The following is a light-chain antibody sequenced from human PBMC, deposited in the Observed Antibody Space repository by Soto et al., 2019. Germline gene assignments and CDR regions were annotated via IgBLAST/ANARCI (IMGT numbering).Light chain of an antibody. Sequence: EIVMTQSPLTLPVTPLYPSSISCXSFHILLYNNTYNYLDWYVQKPGQSPQLLIYFGSNRAPGVPDRFSGSGSGTDFTLKINRVEAEDVGTYYCMQALQSLTFGQGTRLEIK. J-gene: IGKJ5*01. V-gene: IGKV2-28*01. CDR2: FGS. CDR3: MQALQSLT. CDR1: HILLYNNTYNY.